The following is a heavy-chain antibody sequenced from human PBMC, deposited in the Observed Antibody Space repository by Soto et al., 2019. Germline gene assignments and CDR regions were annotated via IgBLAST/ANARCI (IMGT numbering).Heavy chain of an antibody. CDR3: AKDRWEFTRYFDS. CDR2: VSKDGSDQ. V-gene: IGHV3-30*18. D-gene: IGHD1-26*01. CDR1: GFTFSTYG. Sequence: QVQLVESGGGVVQPGTSLRLSCAASGFTFSTYGMHWVRQVPGKGLEWVAVVSKDGSDQFYADSVKGRFTVSRDNSMNTLFLRMNTLRLEDAAVYYCAKDRWEFTRYFDSWGQGMLVTVSS. J-gene: IGHJ4*02.